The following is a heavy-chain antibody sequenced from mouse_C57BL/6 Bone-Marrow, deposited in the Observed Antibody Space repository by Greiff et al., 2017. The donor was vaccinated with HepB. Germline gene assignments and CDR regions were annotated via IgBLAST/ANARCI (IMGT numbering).Heavy chain of an antibody. J-gene: IGHJ3*01. Sequence: EVKLMESGGGLVKPGGSLKLSCAASGFTFSSYAMSWVRQTPEKRLEWVATISDGGSYTYYPDNVKGRFTISRDNAKNNLYLQMSHLKSEDTAMYDCARRYGNYGFAYWGQGTLVTVSA. CDR3: ARRYGNYGFAY. D-gene: IGHD2-1*01. V-gene: IGHV5-4*03. CDR1: GFTFSSYA. CDR2: ISDGGSYT.